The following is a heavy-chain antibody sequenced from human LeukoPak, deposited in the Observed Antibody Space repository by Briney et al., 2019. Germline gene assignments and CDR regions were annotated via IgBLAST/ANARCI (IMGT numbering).Heavy chain of an antibody. CDR2: ISAYNGNT. CDR1: GYTFTSYG. CDR3: ASVVGATILDY. J-gene: IGHJ4*02. V-gene: IGHV1-18*01. Sequence: ASVKVSCKASGYTFTSYGISWVRQAPGQGLEWMGWISAYNGNTEYAQKFQGRVTMTTDTSTSTAYMELRSLRSDDTAVYYCASVVGATILDYWGQGTLVTVSS. D-gene: IGHD1-26*01.